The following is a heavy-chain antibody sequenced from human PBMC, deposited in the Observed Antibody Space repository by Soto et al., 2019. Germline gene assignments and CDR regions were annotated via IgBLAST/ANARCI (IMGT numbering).Heavy chain of an antibody. D-gene: IGHD6-19*01. CDR2: IDPSDSYT. V-gene: IGHV5-10-1*01. CDR1: GYSFTSYW. Sequence: GESLKISCKGSGYSFTSYWISWVRQMPGKGLEWMGRIDPSDSYTNYSPSFQGHVTISADKSISTAYLQWSSLKASDTAMYYCARKGWYREDYYGMDVWGQGTTVTAP. J-gene: IGHJ6*02. CDR3: ARKGWYREDYYGMDV.